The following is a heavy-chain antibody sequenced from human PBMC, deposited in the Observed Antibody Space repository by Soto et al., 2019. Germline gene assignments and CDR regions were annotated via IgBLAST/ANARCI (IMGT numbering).Heavy chain of an antibody. V-gene: IGHV1-69*06. J-gene: IGHJ4*02. CDR3: ARLLFYYYDSSGKPSDDY. CDR1: VGTFSSYA. D-gene: IGHD3-22*01. CDR2: IIPIFGTA. Sequence: QVQLVQSGAEVKKPGSSVKVSCKASVGTFSSYAISWVRQAPGQGLEWLGGIIPIFGTANYAQKFQGRVTITADKSTSTAYMELSSLRSEDTAVYYCARLLFYYYDSSGKPSDDYWGQGTLVTVSS.